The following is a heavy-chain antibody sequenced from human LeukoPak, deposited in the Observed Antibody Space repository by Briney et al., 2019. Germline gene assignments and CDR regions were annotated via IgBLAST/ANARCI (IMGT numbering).Heavy chain of an antibody. CDR1: SGSISSSSYY. CDR3: ASLYSSSWYYYFDY. CDR2: IYYSGST. Sequence: SETRSLTCTVSSGSISSSSYYWGWIRQPPGKGLDWIGNIYYSGSTYYNPSLKSRVTISVDTSQNEFSLKLSSVTAADTAVYYCASLYSSSWYYYFDYWGQGTLVTVSS. V-gene: IGHV4-39*01. J-gene: IGHJ4*02. D-gene: IGHD6-13*01.